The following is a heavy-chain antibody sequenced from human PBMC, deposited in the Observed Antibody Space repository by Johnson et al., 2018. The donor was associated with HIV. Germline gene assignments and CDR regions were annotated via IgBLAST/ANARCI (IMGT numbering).Heavy chain of an antibody. CDR1: GFSFSDYY. D-gene: IGHD3-16*01. CDR2: ITSSGSTL. CDR3: AKPPSMGADAFDV. J-gene: IGHJ3*01. V-gene: IGHV3-11*04. Sequence: QVQLVESGGGVVRPGGSLRLSCAASGFSFSDYYMSWIRQAPGKGLEWVSYITSSGSTLYYAESVKGRFTISRDNAKNSLYLQMNSLRAEDSALYYCAKPPSMGADAFDVWGQGTMVTVSS.